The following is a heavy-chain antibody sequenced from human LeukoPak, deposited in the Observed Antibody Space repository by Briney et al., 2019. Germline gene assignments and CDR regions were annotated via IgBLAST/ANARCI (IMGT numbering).Heavy chain of an antibody. D-gene: IGHD3-10*01. J-gene: IGHJ4*02. Sequence: SVKVSCKASGGTFSSYAISWVRQAPGQGLEWMGGIIPIFGTANYAQKFQGRVTITADKSTSTAYMELSSLRSEDTAVYYCARDITMFRGVIIWGQGTLVTVSS. CDR2: IIPIFGTA. CDR1: GGTFSSYA. V-gene: IGHV1-69*06. CDR3: ARDITMFRGVII.